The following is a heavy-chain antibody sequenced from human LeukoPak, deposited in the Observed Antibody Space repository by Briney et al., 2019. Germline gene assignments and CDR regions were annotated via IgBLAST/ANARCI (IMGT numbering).Heavy chain of an antibody. J-gene: IGHJ4*02. V-gene: IGHV3-23*01. Sequence: GGSLRLSCVASGFTFSDYAMSWVRQAPGKGLEWVSAISGSTVTTYYADSVKGRFTISRDNSKNILYLQMNSLRAEDTAVYYCAKGSASSRPYYFDYWGQGTLVTVSS. CDR3: AKGSASSRPYYFDY. CDR1: GFTFSDYA. CDR2: ISGSTVTT. D-gene: IGHD6-19*01.